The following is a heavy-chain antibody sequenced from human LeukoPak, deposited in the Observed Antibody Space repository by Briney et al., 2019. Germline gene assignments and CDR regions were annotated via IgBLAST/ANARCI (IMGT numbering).Heavy chain of an antibody. CDR1: GYTFTSYG. CDR3: ARADLGYCSSTSCYTLNWFDP. V-gene: IGHV1-18*01. J-gene: IGHJ5*02. D-gene: IGHD2-2*02. Sequence: ASVKVSCKASGYTFTSYGISWVRQAPGQGLEWMGWISAYNGNTNYAQKLQGRVTMTTDTSTSTAYMELRSLRSDDTAVYYCARADLGYCSSTSCYTLNWFDPWGQGTPVTVSS. CDR2: ISAYNGNT.